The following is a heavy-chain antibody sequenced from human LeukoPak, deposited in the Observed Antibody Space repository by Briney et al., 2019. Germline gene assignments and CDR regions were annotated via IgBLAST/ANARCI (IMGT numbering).Heavy chain of an antibody. CDR3: ARRSTLYSSGWFYFDY. Sequence: GASVKVSFKASGYPFTNFGISWGRPAPGQGLEWVGWINAHDGKRNYALKHEDRVIMTTDTSTSTVYMELRGLRSDDTAVYYCARRSTLYSSGWFYFDYWGQGTLVTVSS. CDR2: INAHDGKR. CDR1: GYPFTNFG. V-gene: IGHV1-18*01. D-gene: IGHD6-19*01. J-gene: IGHJ4*02.